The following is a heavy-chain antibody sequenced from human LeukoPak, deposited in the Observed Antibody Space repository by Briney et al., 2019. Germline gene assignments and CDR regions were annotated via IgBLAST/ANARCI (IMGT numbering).Heavy chain of an antibody. D-gene: IGHD3-9*01. V-gene: IGHV1-24*01. CDR2: FDPEDGET. J-gene: IGHJ4*02. CDR3: ATLGPHYDILTGPFDY. Sequence: ASVKVCCKVSGYTLTELSMHWVRQAPGKGLEWMGGFDPEDGETIYAQKFQGRVTMTEDTSTDTAYMELSSLRSEDTAVYYCATLGPHYDILTGPFDYWGQGTLVTVSS. CDR1: GYTLTELS.